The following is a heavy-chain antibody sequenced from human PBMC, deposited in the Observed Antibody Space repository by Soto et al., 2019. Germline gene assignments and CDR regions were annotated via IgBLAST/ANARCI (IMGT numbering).Heavy chain of an antibody. D-gene: IGHD4-17*01. V-gene: IGHV3-48*02. CDR3: ASRYDYGDYDGGNEPFDY. CDR2: ISSSSSTI. CDR1: GFTFSSYS. Sequence: GGSLRLSCAASGFTFSSYSMNWVRQAPGKGLEWVSYISSSSSTIYYADSVKGRFTISRDNAKNSLYLQMNSLRDEDTAVYYCASRYDYGDYDGGNEPFDYWGQGTLVTVSS. J-gene: IGHJ4*02.